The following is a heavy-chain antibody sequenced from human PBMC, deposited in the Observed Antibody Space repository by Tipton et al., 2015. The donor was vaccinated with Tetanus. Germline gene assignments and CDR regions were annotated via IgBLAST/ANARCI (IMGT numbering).Heavy chain of an antibody. CDR1: GYTFTTYW. J-gene: IGHJ1*01. V-gene: IGHV5-51*01. Sequence: QLVQSGPEVKKPGESLKISCKASGYTFTTYWIGWVRQMPGKGPEWMGIIWPGDSETTYSPSFQGQVTISTDQSINTAYLQWTSLKASDTAIYFCARLPKHYSASGSTWGQGTLVTVSS. CDR3: ARLPKHYSASGST. CDR2: IWPGDSET. D-gene: IGHD3-10*01.